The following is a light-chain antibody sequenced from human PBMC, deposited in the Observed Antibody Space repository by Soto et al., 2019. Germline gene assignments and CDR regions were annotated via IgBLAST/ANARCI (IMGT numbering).Light chain of an antibody. CDR2: GAS. CDR1: QSVSSSY. V-gene: IGKV3-20*01. J-gene: IGKJ2*01. CDR3: QQYVRNT. Sequence: EIVLTQSPGTLSLSPGERATLSCRASQSVSSSYLAWYQQKPGQAPRLLIYGASSRATGIPDRFSGSGSGTDFTLTISRLEPEDFAVYYCQQYVRNTFGQGTKLAIK.